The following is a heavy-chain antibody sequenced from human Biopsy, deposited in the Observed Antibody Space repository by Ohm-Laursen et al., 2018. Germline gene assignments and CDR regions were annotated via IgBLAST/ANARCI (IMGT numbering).Heavy chain of an antibody. V-gene: IGHV4-59*01. Sequence: SETLSLTCTVSGGSISSDYWSWIRQTPGKRLEWIGYIYYSGSTNYNPSLKSRVTISVDTSKNQFSLRLNSVTAADTAVYYCARATSSTGWPYYYFYGMDVWGQGTTVTVSS. D-gene: IGHD2-2*01. CDR1: GGSISSDY. J-gene: IGHJ6*02. CDR3: ARATSSTGWPYYYFYGMDV. CDR2: IYYSGST.